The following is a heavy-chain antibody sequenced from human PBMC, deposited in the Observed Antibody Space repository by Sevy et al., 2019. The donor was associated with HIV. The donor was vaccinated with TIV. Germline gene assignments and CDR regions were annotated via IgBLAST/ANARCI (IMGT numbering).Heavy chain of an antibody. J-gene: IGHJ5*02. CDR1: GYTFTGYS. V-gene: IGHV1-2*02. Sequence: ASVKVSCKASGYTFTGYSMQWVRQAPGQGLEWMGCINPNSGGTNYAQKFQGRVTMTRETSISTAYMELSSLRSDDTAVYYDARVWNSDYYDSTGPNWFDPWGQGTLVTVSS. D-gene: IGHD3-22*01. CDR2: INPNSGGT. CDR3: ARVWNSDYYDSTGPNWFDP.